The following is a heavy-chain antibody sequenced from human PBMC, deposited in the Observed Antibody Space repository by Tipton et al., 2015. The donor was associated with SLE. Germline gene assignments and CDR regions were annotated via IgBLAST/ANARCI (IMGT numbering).Heavy chain of an antibody. CDR1: GFTFGDYA. CDR3: AREDTIFGVVTD. D-gene: IGHD3-3*01. J-gene: IGHJ4*02. CDR2: IRSQAYDGTT. Sequence: SLRLSCTASGFTFGDYAMSWLRQAPGKGLEWVGFIRSQAYDGTTEYAASVKGRFTISRDNSKNTLYLQMNSLRAEDTAVYYCAREDTIFGVVTDWGQGTLVTVSS. V-gene: IGHV3-49*03.